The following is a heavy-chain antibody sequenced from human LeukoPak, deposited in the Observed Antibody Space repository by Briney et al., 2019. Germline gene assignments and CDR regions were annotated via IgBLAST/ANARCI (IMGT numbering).Heavy chain of an antibody. CDR1: GFTFSSYG. Sequence: GGSLRLSCAASGFTFSSYGMHWVRQAPGTGLEWVAVIWFDESKKYYADSVKGRFTISRDNSNNTLYLQMNSLRAEDTAIYYCARGIAATGNPNWFDPWGQGTLVTVSS. D-gene: IGHD6-13*01. J-gene: IGHJ5*02. CDR2: IWFDESKK. CDR3: ARGIAATGNPNWFDP. V-gene: IGHV3-33*01.